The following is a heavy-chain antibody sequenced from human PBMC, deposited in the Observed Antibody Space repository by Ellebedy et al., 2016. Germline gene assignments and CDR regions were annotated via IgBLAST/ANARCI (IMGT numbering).Heavy chain of an antibody. CDR3: ARDRGGITFGGVIANIGGDY. D-gene: IGHD3-16*02. J-gene: IGHJ4*02. CDR1: GYTFTSYY. V-gene: IGHV1-46*01. Sequence: ASVKVSCKASGYTFTSYYMHWVRQAPGQGLEWMGIINPSGGSTSYAQKFQGRVTMTRDTSTSTVYMELSSLRSEDTAVYYCARDRGGITFGGVIANIGGDYWGQGTLVTVSS. CDR2: INPSGGST.